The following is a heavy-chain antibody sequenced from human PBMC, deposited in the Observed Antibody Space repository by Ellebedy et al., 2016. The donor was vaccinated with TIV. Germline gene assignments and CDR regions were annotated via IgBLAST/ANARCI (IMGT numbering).Heavy chain of an antibody. D-gene: IGHD2/OR15-2a*01. V-gene: IGHV1-46*04. J-gene: IGHJ4*02. Sequence: AASVKVSCKASGYTFTSYYVHWVRQAPGQGLEWMGIINPGISSTSYAQKLQGRVTMTRDTSTSTVYMELTSLRSEDTAVYYCARKAASMGYYFDYWGQGTLVTVSS. CDR1: GYTFTSYY. CDR3: ARKAASMGYYFDY. CDR2: INPGISST.